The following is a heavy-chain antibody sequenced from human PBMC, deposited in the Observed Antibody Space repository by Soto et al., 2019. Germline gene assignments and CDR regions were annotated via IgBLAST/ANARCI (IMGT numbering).Heavy chain of an antibody. CDR1: GGTFSSYA. Sequence: QVQLVQSGAEVKKPGSSVKVSCKASGGTFSSYAISWVRQAPGQGLEWMGGIIPIFGTANYAQKFQGRVTITADESTSTAYMELSSLRSEDTAVYYCARGPQAATPRNYYYYYGMDVWGQGTTVTVSS. V-gene: IGHV1-69*01. CDR2: IIPIFGTA. D-gene: IGHD2-15*01. J-gene: IGHJ6*02. CDR3: ARGPQAATPRNYYYYYGMDV.